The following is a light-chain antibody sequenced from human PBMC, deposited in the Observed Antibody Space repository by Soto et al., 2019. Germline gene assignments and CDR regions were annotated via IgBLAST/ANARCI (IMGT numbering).Light chain of an antibody. J-gene: IGKJ4*01. CDR2: GAS. Sequence: EIVLTQSPGTLSLSPGERATLSCRASQSVSSSFLAWYQQKPGQAPRLLIYGASSRATGIPDRFSGSGSGTNFTLTISRLEAEGCAVYYCQQYGSSPLTFGGGTKVEIK. V-gene: IGKV3-20*01. CDR3: QQYGSSPLT. CDR1: QSVSSSF.